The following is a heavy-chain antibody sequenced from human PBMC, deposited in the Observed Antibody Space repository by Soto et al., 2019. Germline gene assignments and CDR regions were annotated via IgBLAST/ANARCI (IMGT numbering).Heavy chain of an antibody. J-gene: IGHJ4*02. CDR1: GFTLINAW. V-gene: IGHV3-15*01. CDR3: TTDPGDYEDF. D-gene: IGHD4-17*01. CDR2: IKSRTDGGTA. Sequence: VQLVESGGGFVKPGGSLRLSCEGSGFTLINAWMSWVRQAPGKVLEWVGRIKSRTDGGTADYAAPVRGRFSISRDDSKNTLYLQMNSLKIEDSALYYCTTDPGDYEDFWGKGTLVTVSS.